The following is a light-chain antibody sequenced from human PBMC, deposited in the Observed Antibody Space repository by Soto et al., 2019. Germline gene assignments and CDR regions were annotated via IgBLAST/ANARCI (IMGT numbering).Light chain of an antibody. CDR2: EFT. CDR1: SSNIGAGYD. CDR3: QSYDSRLSVI. Sequence: QAVVTQPPSVSGAPGQTVTISCTGTSSNIGAGYDVHWYQHLPGTAPKLLISEFTKRPSGVPDRFSGSKSGTSASLAITGLQAGDEAHYYCQSYDSRLSVIFGGGTQLTVL. J-gene: IGLJ2*01. V-gene: IGLV1-40*01.